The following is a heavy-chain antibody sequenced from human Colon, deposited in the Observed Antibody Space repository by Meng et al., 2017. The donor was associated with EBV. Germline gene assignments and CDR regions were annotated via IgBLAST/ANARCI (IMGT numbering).Heavy chain of an antibody. CDR2: IYHSGTT. CDR1: SDSLSNNW. V-gene: IGHV4-4*02. D-gene: IGHD4-17*01. J-gene: IGHJ4*02. CDR3: ARNGDYNPGLY. Sequence: VPLQGPGPGLGYRSGTLSLAYAFSSDSLSNNWLTWVLQPPGMGLEWIHEIYHSGTTNYNPALSSRVTTSVNKSKNQFSLHLTSVTAADTAVYYCARNGDYNPGLYWGQGTLVTVSS.